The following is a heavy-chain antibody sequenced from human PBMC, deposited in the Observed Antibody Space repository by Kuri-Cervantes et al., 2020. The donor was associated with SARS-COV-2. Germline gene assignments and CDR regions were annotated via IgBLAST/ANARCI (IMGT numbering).Heavy chain of an antibody. Sequence: GESLKIPFAAPGFTFSSYGMHWVRQAPGKGLEWVAVIWYDGSNKYYADSVKGRFTISRDNSKNTLYLQMNSLRAEDTAVYYCARSHKDIVVVPAARGYYYGMDVWGQGTTVTVSS. D-gene: IGHD2-2*01. CDR2: IWYDGSNK. CDR3: ARSHKDIVVVPAARGYYYGMDV. CDR1: GFTFSSYG. V-gene: IGHV3-33*01. J-gene: IGHJ6*02.